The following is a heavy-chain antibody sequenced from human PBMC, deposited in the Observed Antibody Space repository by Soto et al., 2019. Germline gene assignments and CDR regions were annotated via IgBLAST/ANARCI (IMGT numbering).Heavy chain of an antibody. Sequence: ASVKVSCKASGYTFTSYGISWVRQAPGQGLEWMGWISAYNGNTNYAQKLQGRVTMTTDTSTSTAYMEPRSLRSDDTAVYYCERNFGVVVPAAALEYCYYYYGMDVWRQRSTVTV. V-gene: IGHV1-18*04. D-gene: IGHD2-2*01. CDR1: GYTFTSYG. CDR3: ERNFGVVVPAAALEYCYYYYGMDV. CDR2: ISAYNGNT. J-gene: IGHJ6*02.